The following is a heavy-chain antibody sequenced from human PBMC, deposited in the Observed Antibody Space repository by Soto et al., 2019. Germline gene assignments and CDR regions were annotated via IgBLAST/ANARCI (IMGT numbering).Heavy chain of an antibody. CDR3: ARDESRITIFGVAYYYGMDV. J-gene: IGHJ6*02. V-gene: IGHV1-46*01. CDR1: GYTFTSYY. CDR2: INPSGGST. D-gene: IGHD3-3*01. Sequence: ASGKVSCKASGYTFTSYYMHWVRQAPGQGLEWMGIINPSGGSTSYAQKFQGRVTMTRDTSTSTVYMELSSLRSEDTAVYYCARDESRITIFGVAYYYGMDVWGQGTTVTVSS.